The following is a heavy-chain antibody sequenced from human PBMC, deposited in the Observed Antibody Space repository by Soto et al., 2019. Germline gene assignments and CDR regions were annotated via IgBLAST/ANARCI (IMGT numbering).Heavy chain of an antibody. CDR1: GGTFSSYT. CDR3: ARVSDNSSGWSRFDY. J-gene: IGHJ4*02. CDR2: IIPILGIA. V-gene: IGHV1-69*02. Sequence: GASVEVSCKASGGTFSSYTISWVRQAPGQGLEWMGRIIPILGIANYAQKFQGRVTITADKSTSTAYMELSSLRSEDTAVYYCARVSDNSSGWSRFDYWGQGTLVTVSS. D-gene: IGHD6-19*01.